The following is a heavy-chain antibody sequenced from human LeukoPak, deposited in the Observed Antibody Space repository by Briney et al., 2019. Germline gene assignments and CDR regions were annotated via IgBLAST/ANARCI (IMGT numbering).Heavy chain of an antibody. CDR2: INPNSGGT. J-gene: IGHJ4*02. CDR3: AKGGKVRFLESFRHPQIGY. Sequence: ASVKVSCKASGYTFTGYYMHWVRQAPGQGLEWMGRINPNSGGTNYAQKFQGRVTMTRDTSISTAYMELSSLRSDDTAVYYCAKGGKVRFLESFRHPQIGYWGQGTLVTVSS. V-gene: IGHV1-2*06. D-gene: IGHD3-3*01. CDR1: GYTFTGYY.